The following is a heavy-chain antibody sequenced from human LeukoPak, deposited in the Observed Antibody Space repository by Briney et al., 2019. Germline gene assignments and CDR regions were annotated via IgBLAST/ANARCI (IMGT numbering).Heavy chain of an antibody. CDR3: ARDTPHGTMVRGDPDY. CDR2: ISSSSSTI. V-gene: IGHV3-48*01. CDR1: GFTFSIYS. D-gene: IGHD3-10*01. Sequence: PGGSLRLSCAASGFTFSIYSMNWVRQAPGKGLEGVSYISSSSSTIYYADSVKGRFTISRDNDKNSLYLQMNSLRAEDTAVYYCARDTPHGTMVRGDPDYWGQGTLVTVSS. J-gene: IGHJ4*02.